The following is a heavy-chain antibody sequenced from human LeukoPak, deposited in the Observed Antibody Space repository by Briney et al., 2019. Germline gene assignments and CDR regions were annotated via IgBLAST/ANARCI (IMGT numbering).Heavy chain of an antibody. V-gene: IGHV3-23*01. D-gene: IGHD6-13*01. CDR3: ARGKAAGQVDLFDP. CDR2: IVGSGGGT. CDR1: GFTFSSYA. J-gene: IGHJ5*02. Sequence: GGSLRLSCAASGFTFSSYAMTWVRQAPGKGLEWVSTIVGSGGGTYYADSVKGRFTISRDNSKSTLSLQMNSLRAEDTAVYFCARGKAAGQVDLFDPWGQGTLVTVSS.